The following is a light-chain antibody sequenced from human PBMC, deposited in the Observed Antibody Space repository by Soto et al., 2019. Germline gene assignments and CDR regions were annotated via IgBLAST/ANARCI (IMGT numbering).Light chain of an antibody. Sequence: QSALTQPASVSGSPGQSITISCTGTSSDVGAYNYVSWYQQHPGKAPKLMIYDVSNRPSGISIRFCGAKSGNTASLTISGLQADDEADYYCNSYTTTTTPHVVFGGGTKLTVL. V-gene: IGLV2-14*03. J-gene: IGLJ2*01. CDR1: SSDVGAYNY. CDR2: DVS. CDR3: NSYTTTTTPHVV.